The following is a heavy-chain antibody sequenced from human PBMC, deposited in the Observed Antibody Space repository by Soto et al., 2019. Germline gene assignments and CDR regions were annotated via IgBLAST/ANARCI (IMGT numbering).Heavy chain of an antibody. J-gene: IGHJ4*02. CDR1: GFTFSSYG. CDR3: AKIYGDYGPNFDY. Sequence: QVQLVESGGGVVQPGRSLRLSCAASGFTFSSYGMHWVRQAPGKGLEWVAVISYDGSNKYYADSVKGRLTISRDNSKNTLYLQMNSLRAEDTAVYYCAKIYGDYGPNFDYWGQGTLVTVSS. CDR2: ISYDGSNK. V-gene: IGHV3-30*18. D-gene: IGHD4-17*01.